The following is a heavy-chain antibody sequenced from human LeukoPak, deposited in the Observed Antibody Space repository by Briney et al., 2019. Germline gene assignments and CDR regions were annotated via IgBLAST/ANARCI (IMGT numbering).Heavy chain of an antibody. V-gene: IGHV1-2*02. CDR1: GYTFTDYY. CDR3: AKEKATGVYVFGM. CDR2: INPDTGGT. Sequence: GASVKVSCKASGYTFTDYYIHWVRQAPGQGLEWMGWINPDTGGTYFAQNFQGRVTMTRDTSIRTAYMELWRPRSDDTAVYYCAKEKATGVYVFGMWGQGTMFTVSS. J-gene: IGHJ3*02. D-gene: IGHD2-8*01.